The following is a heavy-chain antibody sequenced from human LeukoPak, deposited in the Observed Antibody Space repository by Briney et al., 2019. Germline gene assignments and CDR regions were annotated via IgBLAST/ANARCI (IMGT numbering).Heavy chain of an antibody. CDR2: IRGKADNYAT. J-gene: IGHJ4*02. CDR3: TQNNY. Sequence: GGSLRLSCAASGFTFSGSPILWVRQASGKGLEWVGRIRGKADNYATAYAASVQGRCTVSRDDSQNTAYLQLNSLKTEDTAVYYCTQNNYWGQGALVTVSS. V-gene: IGHV3-73*01. CDR1: GFTFSGSP.